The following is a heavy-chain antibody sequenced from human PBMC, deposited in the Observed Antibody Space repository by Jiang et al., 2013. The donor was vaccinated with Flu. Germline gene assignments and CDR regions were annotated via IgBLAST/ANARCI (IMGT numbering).Heavy chain of an antibody. J-gene: IGHJ5*02. Sequence: QSGSELKRPGASVKVSCKASGYTFTSYAMNWVRQAPGQGLEWMGWINTNTGNPTYAQGFTGRFVFSLDTSVSTAYLQISSLKAEDTAVYYCARVRSRLDILTGFWGSNWFDPWGQGTLVTVSS. D-gene: IGHD3-9*01. CDR3: ARVRSRLDILTGFWGSNWFDP. CDR2: INTNTGNP. CDR1: GYTFTSYA. V-gene: IGHV7-4-1*02.